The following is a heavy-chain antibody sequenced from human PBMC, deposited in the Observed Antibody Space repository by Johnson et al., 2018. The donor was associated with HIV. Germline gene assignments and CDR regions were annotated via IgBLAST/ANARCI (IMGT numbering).Heavy chain of an antibody. CDR2: ISWNSGSI. CDR3: AKGLSLSGSYSYDAFDI. D-gene: IGHD1-26*01. CDR1: GFTFDDYA. V-gene: IGHV3-9*01. Sequence: VQLVESGGGVVQPGRSLRLSCAASGFTFDDYAMHWVRQAPGKGLEWVSGISWNSGSIGYADSVKGRFTISRDNAKNSLYLQMNSLRAEDTAIYYCAKGLSLSGSYSYDAFDIWGQGTMVTVSS. J-gene: IGHJ3*02.